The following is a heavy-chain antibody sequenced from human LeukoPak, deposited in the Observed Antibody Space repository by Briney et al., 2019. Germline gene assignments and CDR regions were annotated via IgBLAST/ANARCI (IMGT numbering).Heavy chain of an antibody. Sequence: GGSLRLSCAASGFTFSSYWMSWVRQAPGKGLEWVANIKEDGSEKHYVDSVKGRFTISRDNAKNSLNLQMNSLRAEDTAVYYCARGPLIAAAGTSWGQGILVTVSS. CDR3: ARGPLIAAAGTS. V-gene: IGHV3-7*01. CDR2: IKEDGSEK. J-gene: IGHJ5*02. D-gene: IGHD6-13*01. CDR1: GFTFSSYW.